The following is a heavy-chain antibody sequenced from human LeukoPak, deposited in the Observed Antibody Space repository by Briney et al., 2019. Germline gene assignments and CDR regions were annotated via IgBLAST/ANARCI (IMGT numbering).Heavy chain of an antibody. CDR1: GFTFSSYT. CDR3: ARDIATAGHFAFDY. V-gene: IGHV3-21*01. J-gene: IGHJ4*02. Sequence: PGGSARLSCAASGFTFSSYTMNWVRQGPGKGLEWVSSISTSSSYIHYADSVKGRFTISRDNAKNSLFLQMNSLRAEDTAVYYCARDIATAGHFAFDYWGQGTLVTVSS. D-gene: IGHD6-13*01. CDR2: ISTSSSYI.